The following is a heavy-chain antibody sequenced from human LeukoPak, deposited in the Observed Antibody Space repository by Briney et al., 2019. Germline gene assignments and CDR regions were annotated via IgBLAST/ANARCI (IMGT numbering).Heavy chain of an antibody. J-gene: IGHJ4*02. CDR1: GFTFSSYG. CDR3: AFTSVTTPQFDY. D-gene: IGHD4-17*01. CDR2: IWYDGSNK. V-gene: IGHV3-33*01. Sequence: PGGSLRLSCAASGFTFSSYGMHWVRQAPGKGLEWVAVIWYDGSNKYYADSVKGRFTISRDNSKNTLYLQMNSLRAEDTAVYYCAFTSVTTPQFDYWGQGTLVTVSS.